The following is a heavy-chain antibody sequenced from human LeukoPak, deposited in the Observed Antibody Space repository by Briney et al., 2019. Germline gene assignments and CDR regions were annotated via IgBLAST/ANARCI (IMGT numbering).Heavy chain of an antibody. Sequence: GGSLRLSCAASGFTFSSYWMSWVRQAPGKGLEWVANIKQDGSEKYYVDSVKGRFTISRDNAKNSLYLQLNSLRAEDTAVYYCAREGGSLGYYDSSGDAFDIWGQGTMVTVSS. V-gene: IGHV3-7*01. CDR1: GFTFSSYW. J-gene: IGHJ3*02. CDR2: IKQDGSEK. CDR3: AREGGSLGYYDSSGDAFDI. D-gene: IGHD3-22*01.